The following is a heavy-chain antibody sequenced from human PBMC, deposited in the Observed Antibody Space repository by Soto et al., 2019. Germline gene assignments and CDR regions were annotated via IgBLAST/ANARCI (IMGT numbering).Heavy chain of an antibody. Sequence: GGSLRLSCAASGFTFSSYAMSWVRQAPGKGLEWVSAISGSGGSTYYADSVKGRFTISRDNSKNTLYLQMNSLRAEDTVVYYCAKEPIWFGELFPHWFDPWGQGTLVTVSS. CDR2: ISGSGGST. J-gene: IGHJ5*02. CDR3: AKEPIWFGELFPHWFDP. CDR1: GFTFSSYA. D-gene: IGHD3-10*01. V-gene: IGHV3-23*01.